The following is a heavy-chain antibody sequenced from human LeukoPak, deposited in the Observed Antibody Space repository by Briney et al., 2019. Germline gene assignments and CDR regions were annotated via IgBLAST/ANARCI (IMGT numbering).Heavy chain of an antibody. CDR2: INPNSGGT. J-gene: IGHJ3*02. CDR3: ARDLGGSNTKDAFDI. D-gene: IGHD5-24*01. Sequence: ASVKVSCKASGYTFTGYYIHWVRQAPGQGLEWMGWINPNSGGTRSAQKVQGRVSMTRDTSISTAYMELSTLKSDDTAVYYCARDLGGSNTKDAFDIWGQGTMVTVSS. CDR1: GYTFTGYY. V-gene: IGHV1-2*02.